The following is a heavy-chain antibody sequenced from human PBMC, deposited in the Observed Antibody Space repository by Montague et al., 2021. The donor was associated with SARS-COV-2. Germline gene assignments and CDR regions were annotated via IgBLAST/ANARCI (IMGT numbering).Heavy chain of an antibody. Sequence: CAISGDSVSSNNAAWNWIMQSPSRGLEWLGRTCYRSEWYFDYVISLRGRITINPGTSKNQFSLQLDSVTLDDTAVYYCARYSYSGTYFGLNDAFDIWGQGTMVTVSS. CDR3: ARYSYSGTYFGLNDAFDI. D-gene: IGHD1-26*01. CDR1: GDSVSSNNAA. J-gene: IGHJ3*02. V-gene: IGHV6-1*01. CDR2: TCYRSEWYF.